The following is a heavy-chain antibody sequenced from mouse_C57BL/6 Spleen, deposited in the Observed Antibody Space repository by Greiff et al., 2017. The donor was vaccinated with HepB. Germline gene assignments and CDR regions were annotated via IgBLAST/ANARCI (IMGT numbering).Heavy chain of an antibody. CDR3: ARKGGTSYDDDEAWFAY. CDR1: GYTFTSYW. Sequence: QVQLQQPGAELVKPGASVKMSCKASGYTFTSYWITWVKQRPGQGLEWIGDIYPGSGSTNYNEKFKSKATLTVDTSSSTAYMQLSSLTSEDSAVYYCARKGGTSYDDDEAWFAYWGQGTLVTVSA. D-gene: IGHD2-4*01. J-gene: IGHJ3*01. CDR2: IYPGSGST. V-gene: IGHV1-55*01.